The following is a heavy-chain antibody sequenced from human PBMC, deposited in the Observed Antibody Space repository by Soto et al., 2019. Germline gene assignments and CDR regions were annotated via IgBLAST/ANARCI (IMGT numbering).Heavy chain of an antibody. V-gene: IGHV3-23*01. CDR3: AKARGRYYFYGMDV. Sequence: EVQLLESGGGLVQPGGSLRLSCATSGFAFNSYSMTWVRQAPGQGLEWVSGISVSGGSTYYADSVKGRFTISRDNSKNTVYLQLNSLRVDDTAVYYCAKARGRYYFYGMDVWGQGTTVTVSS. J-gene: IGHJ6*02. CDR2: ISVSGGST. D-gene: IGHD1-26*01. CDR1: GFAFNSYS.